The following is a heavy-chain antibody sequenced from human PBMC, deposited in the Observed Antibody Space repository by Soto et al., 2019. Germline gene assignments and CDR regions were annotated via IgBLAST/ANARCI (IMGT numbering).Heavy chain of an antibody. Sequence: GGSLRLSCAASGFTFSSYSTNWVRQAPGKGLEWVSSISSSSSYIYYADSVKGRFTISRDNAKNSLYLQMNSLRAEDTAVYYCAREVATIRGNYYYGMDVWGQGTTVTVSS. CDR2: ISSSSSYI. D-gene: IGHD5-12*01. J-gene: IGHJ6*02. CDR1: GFTFSSYS. V-gene: IGHV3-21*01. CDR3: AREVATIRGNYYYGMDV.